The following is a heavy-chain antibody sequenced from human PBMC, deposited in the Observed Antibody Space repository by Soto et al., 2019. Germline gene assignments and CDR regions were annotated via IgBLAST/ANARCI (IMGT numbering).Heavy chain of an antibody. D-gene: IGHD1-1*01. CDR1: GGSISSGGYY. CDR3: ARDGGEIWNNHYYYSGMDV. Sequence: SETLSLTCTVSGGSISSGGYYWSWIRQHPGKGLEWIGYIYYSGSTYYNPSLKSRVTISVDTSKNQFSLKLSSVTAADTAVYYCARDGGEIWNNHYYYSGMDVWGQGTTVTVSS. V-gene: IGHV4-31*03. J-gene: IGHJ6*02. CDR2: IYYSGST.